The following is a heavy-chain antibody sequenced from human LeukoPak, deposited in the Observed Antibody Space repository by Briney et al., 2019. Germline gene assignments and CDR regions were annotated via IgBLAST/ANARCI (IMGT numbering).Heavy chain of an antibody. V-gene: IGHV3-7*01. D-gene: IGHD2-15*01. CDR3: ARDRDCGDGGCYPHFDY. CDR1: RFTFSSNW. CDR2: IRQDGSDK. J-gene: IGHJ4*02. Sequence: RGSLRLSSAAPRFTFSSNWTSSGCEALEGRRGSVSNIRQDGSDKYYMDSVKGRFTISRDNAKNSLSLQMNSLRVEDTAVYYCARDRDCGDGGCYPHFDYWGQGVRVTVSS.